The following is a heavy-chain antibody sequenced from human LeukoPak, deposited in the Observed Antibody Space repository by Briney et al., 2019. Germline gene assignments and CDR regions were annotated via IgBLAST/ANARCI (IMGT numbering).Heavy chain of an antibody. CDR2: IYYSGSN. Sequence: PSETLSLTCTVSGGSISSYYWSWIRQPPGKGLEWIGYIYYSGSNNYNPSLKSRVTISVETSKNQFSLKQSSATAADTAVYYCARGYSSSWYRMLWFFPCGQGTLVTVSS. D-gene: IGHD6-13*01. J-gene: IGHJ5*02. V-gene: IGHV4-59*01. CDR3: ARGYSSSWYRMLWFFP. CDR1: GGSISSYY.